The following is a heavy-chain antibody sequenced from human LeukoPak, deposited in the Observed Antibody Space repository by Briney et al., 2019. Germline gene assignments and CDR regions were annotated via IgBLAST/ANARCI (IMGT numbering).Heavy chain of an antibody. CDR2: IRSKANSYVT. CDR1: GFTSSGST. V-gene: IGHV3-73*01. D-gene: IGHD2/OR15-2a*01. CDR3: VGDGHSNTGMNY. Sequence: PGGSLRLSCATSGFTSSGSTIHWVRQAPGKGLEWIGHIRSKANSYVTIYGASVKGRFTISRDDSKNTAYLHMNSLKTEDTAVYYCVGDGHSNTGMNYWGQGTLVTVSS. J-gene: IGHJ4*02.